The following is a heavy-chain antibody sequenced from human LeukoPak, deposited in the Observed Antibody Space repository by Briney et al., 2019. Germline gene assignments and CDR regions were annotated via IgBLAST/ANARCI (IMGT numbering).Heavy chain of an antibody. CDR1: GFTFSSSW. CDR2: INSDGSTT. D-gene: IGHD2-2*01. V-gene: IGHV3-74*01. Sequence: GGSLRLSCAASGFTFSSSWMHWVRQAPGKGLVWVSRINSDGSTTNYADSVKGRYIISRDNAKNTLYLQMNSLRAEDTAVYYCTRPESSSSLACDHWGQGTLVTVSS. CDR3: TRPESSSSLACDH. J-gene: IGHJ4*02.